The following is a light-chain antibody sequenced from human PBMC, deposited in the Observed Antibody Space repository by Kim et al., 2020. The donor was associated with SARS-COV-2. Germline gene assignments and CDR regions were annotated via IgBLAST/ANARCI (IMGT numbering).Light chain of an antibody. Sequence: SYELTQPPSVSVSPGQTASITCSGNRLGEKYACWYQQKPGQSPILVMFQDNERPSGIPERFSGSNSGNTATLTISGAQAVDEADYYCQAWDRSTVVFGGGTQLTVL. CDR3: QAWDRSTVV. J-gene: IGLJ2*01. CDR2: QDN. V-gene: IGLV3-1*01. CDR1: RLGEKY.